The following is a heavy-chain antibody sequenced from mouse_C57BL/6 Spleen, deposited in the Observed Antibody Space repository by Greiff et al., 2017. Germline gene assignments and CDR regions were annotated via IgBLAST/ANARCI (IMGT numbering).Heavy chain of an antibody. V-gene: IGHV1-42*01. J-gene: IGHJ4*01. CDR2: INPSTGGT. CDR1: GYSFTGYY. CDR3: ARRGGYFPMDY. Sequence: EVQLQQSGPELVKPGASVKISCKASGYSFTGYYMNWVKQSPEQSLEWIGEINPSTGGTTYNQKFKAKATLTVDKSSSTAYMQLKSLTSEDSAVYYCARRGGYFPMDYWGQGTSVTVSA.